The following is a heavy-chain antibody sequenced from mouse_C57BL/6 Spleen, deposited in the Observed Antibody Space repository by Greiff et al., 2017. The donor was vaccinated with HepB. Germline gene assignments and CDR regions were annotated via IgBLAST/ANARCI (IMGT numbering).Heavy chain of an antibody. Sequence: EVKLMESGPGLVKPSQSLSLTCSVTGYSITSGYYWNWIRQFPGNKLEWMGYISYDGSNNYNPSLKNRISITRDTSKNQFFLKLNSVTTEDTATDYCARSTTVVAPCMDYWGQGTSVTVSS. V-gene: IGHV3-6*01. D-gene: IGHD1-1*01. CDR2: ISYDGSN. J-gene: IGHJ4*01. CDR3: ARSTTVVAPCMDY. CDR1: GYSITSGYY.